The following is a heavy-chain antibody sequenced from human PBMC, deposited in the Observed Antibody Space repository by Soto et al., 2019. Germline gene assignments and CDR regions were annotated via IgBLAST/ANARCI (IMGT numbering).Heavy chain of an antibody. J-gene: IGHJ4*02. D-gene: IGHD6-6*01. CDR3: ARGDIAARLQN. V-gene: IGHV4-34*01. Sequence: QVQLQQWGAGLLKPSETLSLTCGVHGGSFSGYYCTWIRQSPGQGLEWIGEISHSGSTYYNPSLRSRVTISVDTSKSPFSLKMTSVTAADAAVYFCARGDIAARLQNWGQGTLVTVSS. CDR2: ISHSGST. CDR1: GGSFSGYY.